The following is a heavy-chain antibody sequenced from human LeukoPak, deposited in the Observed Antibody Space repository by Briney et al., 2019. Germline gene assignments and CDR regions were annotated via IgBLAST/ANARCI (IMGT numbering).Heavy chain of an antibody. CDR2: ISSSGSYI. Sequence: PGGSLRLSCAASGFTFSSCSINWVRQAPGKGLEWVSSISSSGSYIYYADSVKGRFTISRDNAKNSLNLQMNSLRAEDTAVYYCARGSGVQVWSSLDYWGQGTLVTVSS. CDR1: GFTFSSCS. J-gene: IGHJ4*02. CDR3: ARGSGVQVWSSLDY. D-gene: IGHD5-18*01. V-gene: IGHV3-21*01.